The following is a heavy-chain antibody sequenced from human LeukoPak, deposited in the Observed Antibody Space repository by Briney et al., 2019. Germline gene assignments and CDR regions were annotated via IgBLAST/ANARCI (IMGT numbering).Heavy chain of an antibody. D-gene: IGHD2/OR15-2a*01. CDR2: LSYTGKT. CDR1: GASVSSSH. J-gene: IGHJ4*02. V-gene: IGHV4-59*02. CDR3: SEGYFEPFDH. Sequence: PSETLSLTCVVSGASVSSSHWNWIRQVPGKGLEWIGCLSYTGKTDYNPSFTSRVTISLDPSKNQVSLKLRSVTAADTAVYYCSEGYFEPFDHWGQGTLVSVSS.